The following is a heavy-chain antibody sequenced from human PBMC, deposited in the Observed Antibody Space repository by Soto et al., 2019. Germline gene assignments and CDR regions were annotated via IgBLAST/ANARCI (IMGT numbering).Heavy chain of an antibody. J-gene: IGHJ4*02. CDR1: GFTFSTYA. V-gene: IGHV3-23*01. D-gene: IGHD3-10*01. CDR3: AKDLRVRGVD. Sequence: EVQLLESGGGLVQPGGSLRLSCAASGFTFSTYAMGWVRQAPGQGLEWVSCISGSGVSTYYADSVKGRFTISRDNSKNTLYLQMSSLRAEDTAVYYCAKDLRVRGVDWGQGTLVTVSS. CDR2: ISGSGVST.